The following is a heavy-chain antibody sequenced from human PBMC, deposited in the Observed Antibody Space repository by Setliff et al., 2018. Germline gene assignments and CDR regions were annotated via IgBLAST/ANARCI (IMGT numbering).Heavy chain of an antibody. D-gene: IGHD3-10*01. V-gene: IGHV4-39*01. CDR3: ARHPYYYGSGTYLDNNNRWFDP. J-gene: IGHJ5*02. CDR2: IYYSGST. CDR1: GGSINSYY. Sequence: PSETLSLTCIVSGGSINSYYWGWIRQPPGKGLEWIGSIYYSGSTYYNPSLKSRVTISVDTSKNQFSLKLSSVTASDTAIYYCARHPYYYGSGTYLDNNNRWFDPWGQGTLVTVSS.